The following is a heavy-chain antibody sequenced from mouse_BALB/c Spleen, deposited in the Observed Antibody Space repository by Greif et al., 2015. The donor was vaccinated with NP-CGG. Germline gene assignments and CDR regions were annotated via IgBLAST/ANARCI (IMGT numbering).Heavy chain of an antibody. Sequence: EVKLVESGGGLVKPGGSLKLSCAASGFTFSDYYMYWVRQTPEKRLEWVATISDGGSYTYYRDSVKGRFTISRDNAKNNLYLQMSSLKSEDTAMYYCARDYFDYWGQGTTLTVSS. V-gene: IGHV5-4*02. CDR1: GFTFSDYY. CDR2: ISDGGSYT. CDR3: ARDYFDY. J-gene: IGHJ2*01.